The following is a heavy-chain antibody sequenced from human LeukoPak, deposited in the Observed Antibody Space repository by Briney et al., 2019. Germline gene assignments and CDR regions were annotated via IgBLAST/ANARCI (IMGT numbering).Heavy chain of an antibody. J-gene: IGHJ4*02. CDR2: INPSSGGT. D-gene: IGHD5-24*01. CDR3: ASPRGRDGYNYGFFDY. V-gene: IGHV1-2*06. CDR1: GYTFTGYY. Sequence: ASVKVSCKASGYTFTGYYMHWVRQAPGQGLERMGRINPSSGGTNYAQKFQGRVTMTRDTSISTAYMELSGLRSDDTAVYYCASPRGRDGYNYGFFDYWGQGTLVTVSS.